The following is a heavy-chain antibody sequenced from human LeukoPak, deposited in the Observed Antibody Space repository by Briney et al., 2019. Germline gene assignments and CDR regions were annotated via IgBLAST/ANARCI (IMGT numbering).Heavy chain of an antibody. Sequence: GGSLRLSCAASGFTFSSYSMNWVRQAPGKGLEWVSYISSSSSTIYYADSVKGRFTISRDNAKNSLYLQMNSLRDRDTAVYYCARDYGAYVPFFDYGGQGTLVTVSS. CDR1: GFTFSSYS. CDR3: ARDYGAYVPFFDY. J-gene: IGHJ4*02. CDR2: ISSSSSTI. V-gene: IGHV3-48*02. D-gene: IGHD4-17*01.